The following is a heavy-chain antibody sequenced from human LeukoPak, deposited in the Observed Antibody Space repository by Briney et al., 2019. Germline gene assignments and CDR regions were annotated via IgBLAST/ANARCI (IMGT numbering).Heavy chain of an antibody. V-gene: IGHV1-46*01. CDR1: GYSFTSYY. D-gene: IGHD3-22*01. J-gene: IGHJ5*02. CDR2: INPSGSST. Sequence: WASVKVSCKASGYSFTSYYMHWVRQAPGQGLEWMGLINPSGSSTTYAQRFQGRVTMTRSTSTGTAYMELSSLRSEDTAVYYCARTDYHDTSGASNWFDPWGQGTLVTVSS. CDR3: ARTDYHDTSGASNWFDP.